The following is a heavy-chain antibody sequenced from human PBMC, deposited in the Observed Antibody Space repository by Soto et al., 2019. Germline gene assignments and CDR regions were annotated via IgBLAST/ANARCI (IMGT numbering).Heavy chain of an antibody. CDR1: GFSLSTSGVG. CDR3: AHRGRGIAAAGSWFDP. Sequence: ESGPTLVNPTQTLTLTCTFSGFSLSTSGVGVGWIRQPPGKALEWLALIYWNDDKRYSPSLKSRLTITKDTSKNQVVLTMTNMDPVDTATYYCAHRGRGIAAAGSWFDPWGQGTLVTVSS. J-gene: IGHJ5*02. D-gene: IGHD6-13*01. V-gene: IGHV2-5*01. CDR2: IYWNDDK.